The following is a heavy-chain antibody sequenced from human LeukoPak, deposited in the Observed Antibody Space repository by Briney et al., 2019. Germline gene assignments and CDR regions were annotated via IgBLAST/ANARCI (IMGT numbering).Heavy chain of an antibody. D-gene: IGHD5-18*01. CDR2: IYHSGSA. CDR3: ANKRNTAPYYFDY. Sequence: NPSETLSLTCAVSGGSLGSNDWWSWVRQPPGKGLEWIGEIYHSGSANYNPSLKSRVTISVDKSKNQFSLKLSSVIAADTAVYYCANKRNTAPYYFDYWGQGTLVTVSS. CDR1: GGSLGSNDW. J-gene: IGHJ4*02. V-gene: IGHV4-4*02.